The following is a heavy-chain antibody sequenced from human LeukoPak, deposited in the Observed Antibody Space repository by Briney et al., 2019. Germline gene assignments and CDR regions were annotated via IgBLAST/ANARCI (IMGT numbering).Heavy chain of an antibody. CDR1: GFTFSSYA. CDR3: ARPQDSSGPFDY. Sequence: GGSLRLSCAASGFTFSSYAMHWVRQAPGKGLEWVAVIAYDGSNKYYADSVKGRFTISRDNSKNTLYLQMNSLRAEDTAVYYCARPQDSSGPFDYWGQGTLVTVSS. J-gene: IGHJ4*02. CDR2: IAYDGSNK. D-gene: IGHD3-22*01. V-gene: IGHV3-30*01.